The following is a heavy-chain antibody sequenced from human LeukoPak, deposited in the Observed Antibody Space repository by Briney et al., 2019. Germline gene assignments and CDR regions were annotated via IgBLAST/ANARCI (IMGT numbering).Heavy chain of an antibody. D-gene: IGHD2-2*01. CDR3: AREIRQLGYCSSTSCPPGYYYYMDV. Sequence: SETLSLTCTVSGGSISSSSYYWSWIRQPAGQGLEWIVRIYTSGSTNYNPSLKSRVTISVDTANNQFSLKLSSLTAADTAVYYCAREIRQLGYCSSTSCPPGYYYYMDVWGKGTTVTISS. J-gene: IGHJ6*03. V-gene: IGHV4-61*02. CDR2: IYTSGST. CDR1: GGSISSSSYY.